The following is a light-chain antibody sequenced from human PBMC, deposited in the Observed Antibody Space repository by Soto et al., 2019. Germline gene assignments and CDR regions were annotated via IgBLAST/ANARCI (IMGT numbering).Light chain of an antibody. V-gene: IGKV1-5*03. CDR2: KAS. J-gene: IGKJ2*01. CDR1: QSFSSW. CDR3: QQYNSYPYT. Sequence: DIQMTQSPSTLSASIGDRVTITCRASQSFSSWLAWYQQKPGTAPKLLIYKASSLESGVPSRFSGSGSGTEFPLTISSLQPDDFATYYCQQYNSYPYTFGQGTKLEIK.